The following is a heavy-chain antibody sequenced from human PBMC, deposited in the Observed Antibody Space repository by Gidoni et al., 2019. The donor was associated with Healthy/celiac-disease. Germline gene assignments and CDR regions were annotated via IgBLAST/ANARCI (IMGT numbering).Heavy chain of an antibody. J-gene: IGHJ4*02. CDR3: AKDSLGELTPGEFDY. CDR2: IRWDGGST. Sequence: EVQLVESGGVVVQPGGSLRLSCAASGSTFDDYTMHWVCQAPGKGLELVSLIRWDGGSTYYADSVKSRFTISRDNSKNSLYLQMNSLRTEDTALYYCAKDSLGELTPGEFDYWGQGTLVTVSS. D-gene: IGHD3-16*01. V-gene: IGHV3-43*01. CDR1: GSTFDDYT.